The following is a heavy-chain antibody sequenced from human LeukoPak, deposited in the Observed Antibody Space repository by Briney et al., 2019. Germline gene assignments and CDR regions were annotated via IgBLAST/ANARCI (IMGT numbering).Heavy chain of an antibody. D-gene: IGHD2-21*01. CDR2: VYNSGYS. J-gene: IGHJ4*02. CDR1: GGSITSYY. CDR3: ARHSITSDGARLFDY. V-gene: IGHV4-59*08. Sequence: AETLSLTCTVSGGSITSYYWAWLRQPPGKGQEWIGYVYNSGYSKYNPSLKSRVSMSVDTSKNQFSLRLTSVTAADTAVYYCARHSITSDGARLFDYWGRGTLVTVSS.